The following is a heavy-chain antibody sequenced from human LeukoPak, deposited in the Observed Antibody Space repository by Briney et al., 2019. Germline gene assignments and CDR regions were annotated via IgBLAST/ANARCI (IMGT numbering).Heavy chain of an antibody. CDR3: ARETGARYCSSTSCYTYYYYYYMDV. CDR2: IYHSGST. J-gene: IGHJ6*03. CDR1: DYSMSRGYY. Sequence: SETLSLTCTVSDYSMSRGYYWGWIRQPPGKGLEWIGSIYHSGSTYYNPSLKSRVTISVDTSKNQFSLKLSSVTAEDTAVYYCARETGARYCSSTSCYTYYYYYYMDVWGKGTTVTVSS. V-gene: IGHV4-38-2*02. D-gene: IGHD2-2*01.